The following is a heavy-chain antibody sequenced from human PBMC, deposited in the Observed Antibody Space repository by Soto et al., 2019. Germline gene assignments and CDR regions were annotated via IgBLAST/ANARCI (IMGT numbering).Heavy chain of an antibody. CDR1: GGSISSYY. Sequence: PSETLSLTCTVSGGSISSYYWSWIRQPPGKGLEWIGYIHFSGNTNYNPSLKTRVTISVDTSKNQFSLKLNSVTAADTAVYYCAAMLIVGATPYYFEYWDEGNLVTVSS. J-gene: IGHJ4*01. CDR3: AAMLIVGATPYYFEY. CDR2: IHFSGNT. D-gene: IGHD1-26*01. V-gene: IGHV4-4*09.